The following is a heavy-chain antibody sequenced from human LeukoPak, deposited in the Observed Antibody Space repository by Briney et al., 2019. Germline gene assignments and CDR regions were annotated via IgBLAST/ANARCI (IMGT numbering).Heavy chain of an antibody. CDR1: GFTFSSYA. D-gene: IGHD5-18*01. CDR2: ISYDGSNK. J-gene: IGHJ4*02. V-gene: IGHV3-30-3*01. CDR3: ARVIHGYSYGD. Sequence: PGRSLRLSCAASGFTFSSYAMHWVRQAPGKGLEWVAVISYDGSNKYYADSVKGRFTISRDNAKNSLYLQMNSLRAEDTAVYYCARVIHGYSYGDWGQGTLVTVPS.